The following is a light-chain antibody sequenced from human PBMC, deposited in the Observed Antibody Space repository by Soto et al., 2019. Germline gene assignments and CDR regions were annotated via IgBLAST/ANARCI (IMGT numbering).Light chain of an antibody. CDR3: QSYDSSLSKV. J-gene: IGLJ1*01. V-gene: IGLV1-40*01. CDR2: GNS. CDR1: SSNIGAGYD. Sequence: QSVPTQPPSVSGAPGQRVTISCTGSSSNIGAGYDVHWYQQLPGTAPKLLIYGNSNRPSGVPDRFSGSKSGTSASLAITGLQAEDEADYYCQSYDSSLSKVFGTGTKLTVL.